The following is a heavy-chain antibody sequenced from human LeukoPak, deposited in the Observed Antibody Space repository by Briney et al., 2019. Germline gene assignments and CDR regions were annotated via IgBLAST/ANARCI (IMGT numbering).Heavy chain of an antibody. D-gene: IGHD5-18*01. CDR3: ARGIGYSTPYYFDS. V-gene: IGHV3-33*01. J-gene: IGHJ4*02. Sequence: GGSLRLSCAASGFMFSSYGMHWVRQAPGKGLEWVAVIWYDESNKYYPDSVKGRFTISRDNSKNTLDLQMNSLRAEDTAVYYCARGIGYSTPYYFDSWGQGTLVTVSS. CDR1: GFMFSSYG. CDR2: IWYDESNK.